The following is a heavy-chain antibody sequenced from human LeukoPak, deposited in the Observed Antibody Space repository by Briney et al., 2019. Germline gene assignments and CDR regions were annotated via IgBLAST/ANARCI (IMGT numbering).Heavy chain of an antibody. CDR2: ISSSGSST. CDR3: TAAPNTTTGSLGH. J-gene: IGHJ4*02. CDR1: GFSFSDYY. V-gene: IGHV3-11*01. Sequence: PGGSLRLSCAASGFSFSDYYMNWIRQAPGKGLEWVSYISSSGSSTYYADSVKGRFTISRDYAKNALFLQMNSLRAEDTAVYYCTAAPNTTTGSLGHSGQATLVTASS. D-gene: IGHD6-25*01.